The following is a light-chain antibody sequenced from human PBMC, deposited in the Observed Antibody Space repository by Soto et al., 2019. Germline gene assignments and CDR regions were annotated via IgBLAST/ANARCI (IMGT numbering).Light chain of an antibody. CDR2: RVI. CDR3: GSYTSATTWV. CDR1: SSDIGRYDY. V-gene: IGLV2-14*03. Sequence: QSVLTQPASVSGSPGQSITISCTGTSSDIGRYDYVSWYQQFPGKAPKLMIYRVINRPSGVSDRFSGSKSGNSASLSISGLQPEDDASYFCGSYTSATTWVFGGGTKLTVL. J-gene: IGLJ3*02.